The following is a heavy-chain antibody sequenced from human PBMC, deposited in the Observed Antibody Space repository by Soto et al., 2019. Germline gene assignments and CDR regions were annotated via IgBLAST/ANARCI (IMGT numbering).Heavy chain of an antibody. Sequence: SETLSLTCTVSGGSISSSSYYWGWIRQPPGKGLEWIGSIYYSGSTYYNPSLKSRVTISVDTSKNQFSLKLSSVTAADTAVYYCARTYYYDSSGYYDYWGQGTLVTVSS. CDR1: GGSISSSSYY. V-gene: IGHV4-39*01. CDR3: ARTYYYDSSGYYDY. J-gene: IGHJ4*02. CDR2: IYYSGST. D-gene: IGHD3-22*01.